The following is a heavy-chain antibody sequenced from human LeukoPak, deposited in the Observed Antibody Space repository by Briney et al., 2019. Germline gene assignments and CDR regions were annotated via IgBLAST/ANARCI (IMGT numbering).Heavy chain of an antibody. CDR2: IAPSDSYT. CDR3: ARHRDCSSGACYPDY. J-gene: IGHJ4*02. Sequence: RGESLKISCKGSGYSFTNYWISWVRQMPGKGLEWMGRIAPSDSYTNYSPSFQGHVTISADKSISTAYLQWISLKASDTAMYYCARHRDCSSGACYPDYWGQGTLVTVSS. D-gene: IGHD2-15*01. V-gene: IGHV5-10-1*01. CDR1: GYSFTNYW.